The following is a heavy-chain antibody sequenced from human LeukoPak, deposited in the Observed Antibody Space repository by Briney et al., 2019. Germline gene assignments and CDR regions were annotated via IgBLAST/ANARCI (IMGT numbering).Heavy chain of an antibody. CDR3: ARGNLRGGYYFDY. CDR2: IWYDGINK. J-gene: IGHJ4*02. V-gene: IGHV3-33*01. CDR1: GFTFSTYG. D-gene: IGHD3-10*01. Sequence: AGRSLRLSCAASGFTFSTYGMHWVRQAPGRGLEWVAVIWYDGINKYYVDSVKGRFTISRDNSKNTLYLQMNTLRAEDTAVYYCARGNLRGGYYFDYWGQGTLVTVSS.